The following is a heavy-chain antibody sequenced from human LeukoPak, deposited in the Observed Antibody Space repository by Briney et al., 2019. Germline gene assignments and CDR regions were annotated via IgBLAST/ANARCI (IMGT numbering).Heavy chain of an antibody. Sequence: RGSLRLSCAASGFTFSSYAMSWVRQAPGKGLEWVSAISGSGGSTYYADSVKGRFTISRDNSKNTLYLQMNSLRAEDTAVYYCAEAAAALNWFDPWGQGTLVTVSS. J-gene: IGHJ5*02. CDR3: AEAAAALNWFDP. CDR1: GFTFSSYA. D-gene: IGHD6-13*01. V-gene: IGHV3-23*01. CDR2: ISGSGGST.